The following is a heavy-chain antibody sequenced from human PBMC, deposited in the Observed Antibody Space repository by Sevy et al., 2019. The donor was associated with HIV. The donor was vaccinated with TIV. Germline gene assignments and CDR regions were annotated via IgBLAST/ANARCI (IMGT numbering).Heavy chain of an antibody. V-gene: IGHV3-7*01. CDR2: IKQDGSEN. J-gene: IGHJ3*01. CDR1: GFIXSSYW. CDR3: AXXXXXXXXXXX. Sequence: GGSLRLSCAASGFIXSSYWMSWVRQAPGKGLEWVANIKQDGSENYYVDSVKGRFTISRDNAKNSLYLRMNSLRAEDTAVYYCAXXXXXXXXXXXWGQXTMVTVSS.